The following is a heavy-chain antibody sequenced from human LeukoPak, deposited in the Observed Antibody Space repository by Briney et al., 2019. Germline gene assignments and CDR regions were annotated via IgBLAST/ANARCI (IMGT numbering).Heavy chain of an antibody. CDR3: ARAEGYCNGGNCYSYFDY. J-gene: IGHJ4*02. V-gene: IGHV4-39*07. CDR1: GGSISSSSYY. D-gene: IGHD2-15*01. Sequence: PSETLSLTCTVSGGSISSSSYYWGWIRQPPGKGLEWIGSIYYSGSTYYNPSLKSRVTISVDTSKNQFSLKLSSVTAADTAVYYCARAEGYCNGGNCYSYFDYWGQGTLVTVSS. CDR2: IYYSGST.